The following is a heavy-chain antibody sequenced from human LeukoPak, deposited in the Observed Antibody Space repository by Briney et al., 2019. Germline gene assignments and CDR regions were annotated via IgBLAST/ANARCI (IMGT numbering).Heavy chain of an antibody. CDR1: GFTFGTYV. Sequence: GGSLRLSCAASGFTFGTYVMSWVRQSPGKGLEWVSAISTNGGNTYYADSVKGRFTISRDNSKNTLYLQMNSLRAEDTAVYYCTSHTGTGDAFRPFHIWGQGTMVTVSS. J-gene: IGHJ3*02. CDR3: TSHTGTGDAFRPFHI. V-gene: IGHV3-23*01. D-gene: IGHD2-21*02. CDR2: ISTNGGNT.